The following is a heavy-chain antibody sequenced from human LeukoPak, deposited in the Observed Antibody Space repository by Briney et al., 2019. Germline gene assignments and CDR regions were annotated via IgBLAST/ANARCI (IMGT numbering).Heavy chain of an antibody. CDR1: GGSISSGGYH. V-gene: IGHV4-31*03. J-gene: IGHJ4*02. Sequence: SQTLSLTCTVSGGSISSGGYHWTWIRQSPGRGLEWIGEVSHTGDTDYNPSLKNRLTISIDTSNKQFSLRLTSVTAADTAVYYCARTPGAFDFWGQGTLVTVSS. CDR2: VSHTGDT. D-gene: IGHD2-15*01. CDR3: ARTPGAFDF.